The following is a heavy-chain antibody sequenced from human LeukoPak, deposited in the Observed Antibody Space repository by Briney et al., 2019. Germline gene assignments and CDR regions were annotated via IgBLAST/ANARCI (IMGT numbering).Heavy chain of an antibody. V-gene: IGHV4-59*01. CDR1: GGTISSYY. CDR2: IYYSGST. D-gene: IGHD6-13*01. CDR3: AREGIAAARNAFDI. J-gene: IGHJ3*02. Sequence: SGTLSLTCTASGGTISSYYWSWIRQPPGKGLEWIGYIYYSGSTNYNPSLKSRVTISVDTSKNQFSLKLSSVTAADTAVYYCAREGIAAARNAFDIWGQGTMVTVSS.